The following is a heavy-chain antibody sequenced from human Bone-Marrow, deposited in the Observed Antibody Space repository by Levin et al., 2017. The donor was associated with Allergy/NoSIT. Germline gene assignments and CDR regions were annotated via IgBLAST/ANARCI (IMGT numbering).Heavy chain of an antibody. CDR3: ARRGKDQLTYVIDY. Sequence: PGGSLRLSCAASGFTISNYEMIWVRQAPGKGLEWIAFLINTGDIIYYADSVQGRFTIFRDNAKNSLFLQMNSLRADDTAVYYCARRGKDQLTYVIDYWGQGTLVTVSS. D-gene: IGHD3-16*01. CDR2: LINTGDII. J-gene: IGHJ4*02. CDR1: GFTISNYE. V-gene: IGHV3-48*03.